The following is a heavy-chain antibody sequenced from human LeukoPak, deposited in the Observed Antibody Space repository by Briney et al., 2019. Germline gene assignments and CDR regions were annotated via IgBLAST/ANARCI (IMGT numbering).Heavy chain of an antibody. CDR2: VNGSGGST. CDR3: AKDLDIVATITGN. Sequence: PGGSLRLSCAASGFTFSSYAMSWVRQAPGKGLEWVSGVNGSGGSTYYADSVKGRFTISRDNSKNTLYLQMNSLRAEDTAVYYCAKDLDIVATITGNWGQGTLVTVSS. D-gene: IGHD5-12*01. J-gene: IGHJ4*02. V-gene: IGHV3-23*01. CDR1: GFTFSSYA.